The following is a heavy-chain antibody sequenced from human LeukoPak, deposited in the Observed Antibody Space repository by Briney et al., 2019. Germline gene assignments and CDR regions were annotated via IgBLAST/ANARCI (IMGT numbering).Heavy chain of an antibody. V-gene: IGHV3-48*04. D-gene: IGHD7-27*01. CDR3: ARVGISAPTEGSHAFDI. CDR1: GFTFSSYS. CDR2: ISSSGSTI. J-gene: IGHJ3*02. Sequence: GGSLRLSCAASGFTFSSYSMNWVRQAPGKGLGWVSYISSSGSTIYYADSVKGRFTISRDNAKNSLYLQMNSLRAEDTAVYYCARVGISAPTEGSHAFDIWGQGTMVTVSS.